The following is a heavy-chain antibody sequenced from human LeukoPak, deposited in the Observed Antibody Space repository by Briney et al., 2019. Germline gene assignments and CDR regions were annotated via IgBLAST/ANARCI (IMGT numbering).Heavy chain of an antibody. J-gene: IGHJ1*01. V-gene: IGHV4-59*11. CDR1: GGSISSHY. Sequence: SETLSLTCTVSGGSISSHYWSWIRQPPGKGLEWIGYIYYSGSTNYNPSLKRRVTISVDTSKHQFPLKLSSVTAADTAVYYCARDDSSGWAEYFQHWGQGTLVTVSS. CDR2: IYYSGST. CDR3: ARDDSSGWAEYFQH. D-gene: IGHD6-19*01.